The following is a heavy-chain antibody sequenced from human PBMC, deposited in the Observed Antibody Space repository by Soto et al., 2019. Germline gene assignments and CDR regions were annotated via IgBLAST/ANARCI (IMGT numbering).Heavy chain of an antibody. D-gene: IGHD6-6*01. V-gene: IGHV3-23*01. CDR2: TGLNGRTT. CDR3: ATVHSTSRSFDY. J-gene: IGHJ4*02. Sequence: GGSLRLSCAASGFPFSMSAMTWVRQAPGKGLEWVSTTGLNGRTTYYADSVKGRFTVSRDNTKNTLDLQMASLRAEDTAVYYCATVHSTSRSFDYWGQGTLVTVSS. CDR1: GFPFSMSA.